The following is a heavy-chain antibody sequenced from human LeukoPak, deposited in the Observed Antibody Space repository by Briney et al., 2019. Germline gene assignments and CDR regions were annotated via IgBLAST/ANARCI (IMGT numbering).Heavy chain of an antibody. CDR3: ARDDYGDYSYYYGMDV. CDR2: INPNSDGT. Sequence: GASVKVSCKASGYTFAGYYMHWVRQAPGQGLEWMGWINPNSDGTNYAQKFQGRVTMTRDTSISTAYMELSRLRSDDTAVYYCARDDYGDYSYYYGMDVWGQGTTVTVSS. CDR1: GYTFAGYY. J-gene: IGHJ6*02. V-gene: IGHV1-2*02. D-gene: IGHD4-17*01.